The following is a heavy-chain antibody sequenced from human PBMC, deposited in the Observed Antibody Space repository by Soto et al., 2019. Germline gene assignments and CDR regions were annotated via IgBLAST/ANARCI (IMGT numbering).Heavy chain of an antibody. Sequence: SVKVSCKASGYTFTGYSMHWVRQAPGQGLERMGWINANSGGTNSAQNFQGWVTMTRDTSASTAYMELSRLRSEDTAVYYCARTVGTTMTTMFEPWGQGTLVTVSS. D-gene: IGHD4-17*01. CDR2: INANSGGT. CDR1: GYTFTGYS. V-gene: IGHV1-2*04. J-gene: IGHJ5*02. CDR3: ARTVGTTMTTMFEP.